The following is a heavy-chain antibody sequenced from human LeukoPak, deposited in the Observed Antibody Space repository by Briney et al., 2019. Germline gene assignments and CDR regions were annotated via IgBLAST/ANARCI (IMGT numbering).Heavy chain of an antibody. Sequence: ASVKVSCKASGYTFTDYYMHWVQQAPGKGLEWMGRVDPEDDETIYAEKFQGRVTITADTSTDTAYMELSSLRSEDTAVYYCATGVVPAARGYWGQGTLVTVSS. D-gene: IGHD2-2*01. J-gene: IGHJ4*02. CDR2: VDPEDDET. CDR3: ATGVVPAARGY. V-gene: IGHV1-69-2*01. CDR1: GYTFTDYY.